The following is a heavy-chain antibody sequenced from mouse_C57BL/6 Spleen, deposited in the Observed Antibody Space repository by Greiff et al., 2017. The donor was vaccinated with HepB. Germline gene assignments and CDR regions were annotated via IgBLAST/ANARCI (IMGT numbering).Heavy chain of an antibody. CDR1: GFTFSDYY. D-gene: IGHD1-1*01. V-gene: IGHV5-16*01. CDR2: INYDGSST. CDR3: ASHYYGSFAY. J-gene: IGHJ3*01. Sequence: EVKLMESEGGLVQPGSSMKLSCTASGFTFSDYYMAWVRQVPEKGLEWVANINYDGSSTYYLDSLKSRFIISRDNAKNILYLQMSSLKSEDTATYYCASHYYGSFAYWGQGTLVTVSA.